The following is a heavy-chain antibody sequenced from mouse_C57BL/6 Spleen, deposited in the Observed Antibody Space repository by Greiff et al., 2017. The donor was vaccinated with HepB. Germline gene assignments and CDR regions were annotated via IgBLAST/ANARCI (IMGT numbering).Heavy chain of an antibody. V-gene: IGHV1-82*01. Sequence: VKLQESGPELVKPGASVKISCKASGYAFSSSWMNWVKQRPGKGLEWIGRIYPGDGDTNYNGKFKGKATLTADKSSSTAYMQLSSLTSEDSAVSFCARSIPSYGRAYYAMDYWGQGTSVTVSS. CDR1: GYAFSSSW. D-gene: IGHD1-1*01. J-gene: IGHJ4*01. CDR2: IYPGDGDT. CDR3: ARSIPSYGRAYYAMDY.